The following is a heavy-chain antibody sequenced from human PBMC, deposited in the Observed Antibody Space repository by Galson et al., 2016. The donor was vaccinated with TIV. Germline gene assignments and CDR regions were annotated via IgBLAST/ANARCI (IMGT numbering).Heavy chain of an antibody. CDR3: ARYRPDYDDRYSFDY. V-gene: IGHV4-31*03. CDR2: SYYRGNT. CDR1: GDSISRGVYY. Sequence: TLSLTCTVSGDSISRGVYYWSWIRQHPGQGLEWIGYSYYRGNTYYNPSLKSRVNISIDTSKNQFSLTLSSVTAADRAVYYCARYRPDYDDRYSFDYWGQETLVTVSS. D-gene: IGHD4-17*01. J-gene: IGHJ4*02.